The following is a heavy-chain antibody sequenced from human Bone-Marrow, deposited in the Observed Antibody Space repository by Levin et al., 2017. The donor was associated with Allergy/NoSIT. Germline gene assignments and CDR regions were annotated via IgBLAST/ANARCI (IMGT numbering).Heavy chain of an antibody. J-gene: IGHJ4*02. CDR3: ARGAGYSNSWYSEY. D-gene: IGHD6-13*01. CDR1: GGSISFGDYY. Sequence: PSETLSLTCTVSGGSISFGDYYWSWIRQPPGKGLEWIGYIYYSGSSYYSPSLKSRISISIDTSKNQLSLKLSSVTAADTAVYFCARGAGYSNSWYSEYWGQGTRATVS. CDR2: IYYSGSS. V-gene: IGHV4-30-4*01.